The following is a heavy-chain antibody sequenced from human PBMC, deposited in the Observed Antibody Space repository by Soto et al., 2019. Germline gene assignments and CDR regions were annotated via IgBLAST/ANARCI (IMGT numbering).Heavy chain of an antibody. Sequence: GGSLRLSCAASGFTVSSSYMTWVRQAPGKGLEWVSVIYSAGNTYYADSVKGRFTISRDNSKNTVYLQMNSLRAEDTAVYYCANAAGSGCYNDFDFWCQGPMVTLSS. CDR3: ANAAGSGCYNDFDF. J-gene: IGHJ3*01. CDR2: IYSAGNT. CDR1: GFTVSSSY. D-gene: IGHD1-26*01. V-gene: IGHV3-66*01.